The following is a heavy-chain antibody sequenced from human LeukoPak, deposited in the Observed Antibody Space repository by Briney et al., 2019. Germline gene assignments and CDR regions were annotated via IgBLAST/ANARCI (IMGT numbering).Heavy chain of an antibody. CDR3: ARNGYGSGSYYFDY. J-gene: IGHJ4*02. CDR1: GGSISSGDYY. CDR2: IYTSGST. Sequence: SQTLSLTCTVSGGSISSGDYYWNWIRQPPGKGLEWIGRIYTSGSTNYNPSLKSRVTMSVDTSKNQFSLKLSSVTAADTGVYYRARNGYGSGSYYFDYWGQGTLVTVSS. D-gene: IGHD3-10*01. V-gene: IGHV4-61*02.